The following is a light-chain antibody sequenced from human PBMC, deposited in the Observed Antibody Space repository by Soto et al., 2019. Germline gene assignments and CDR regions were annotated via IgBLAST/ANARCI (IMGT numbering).Light chain of an antibody. CDR3: QSYDSSNHV. Sequence: QSALTQPASVSGSPGQSITISCTGTSSDVGVYNLVSWYQQHPGKAPKLMIYEGSKRPSGVSNRFSGSKSGNTASLTISGLQAEDEADYYCQSYDSSNHVFGTGTKLTVL. J-gene: IGLJ1*01. V-gene: IGLV2-14*02. CDR1: SSDVGVYNL. CDR2: EGS.